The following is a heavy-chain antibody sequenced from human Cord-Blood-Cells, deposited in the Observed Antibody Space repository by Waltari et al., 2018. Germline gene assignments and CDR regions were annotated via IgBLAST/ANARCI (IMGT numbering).Heavy chain of an antibody. CDR2: IKSKTDGGTT. CDR1: GFTFSNAW. CDR3: TTDTNPAAILNWVDP. V-gene: IGHV3-15*01. J-gene: IGHJ5*02. D-gene: IGHD2-2*01. Sequence: EVQLVESGGGLVKPGGSLRLSCAASGFTFSNAWMSWVRQAPGKGLEWVGRIKSKTDGGTTDYAAPVKGRFTISRDDSKNTLYLQMNSLKTEDTAVYYCTTDTNPAAILNWVDPWGQGTLVTVSS.